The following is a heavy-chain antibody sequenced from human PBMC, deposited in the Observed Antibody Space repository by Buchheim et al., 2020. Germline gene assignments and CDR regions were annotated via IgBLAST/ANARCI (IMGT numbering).Heavy chain of an antibody. J-gene: IGHJ4*02. CDR2: IYPDDSDT. V-gene: IGHV5-51*01. Sequence: EVQLVQSGAEVKKPGESLKISCKGSGYTFTSSWIGWVRQMPGKGLEWMGIIYPDDSDTRYSPSFQGQVTISADKSIDTAFVQWSSLKASDTAIYYCARHKSTGTAVWFDYWGQGTL. CDR3: ARHKSTGTAVWFDY. CDR1: GYTFTSSW. D-gene: IGHD1-1*01.